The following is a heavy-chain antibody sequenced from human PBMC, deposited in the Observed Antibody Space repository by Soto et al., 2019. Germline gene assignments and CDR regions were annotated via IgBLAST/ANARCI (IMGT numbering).Heavy chain of an antibody. V-gene: IGHV4-59*01. CDR2: IYYSGST. J-gene: IGHJ6*02. D-gene: IGHD4-4*01. Sequence: ETLSLTCTVSGGSISSYYWSWIRQPPGKGLEWIGYIYYSGSTNYNPSLKSRVTMSVDTSKNQFSLKLSSVTAADTAVYYCARDAVVRNYGYYYGMDVWGQGTTVTVSS. CDR3: ARDAVVRNYGYYYGMDV. CDR1: GGSISSYY.